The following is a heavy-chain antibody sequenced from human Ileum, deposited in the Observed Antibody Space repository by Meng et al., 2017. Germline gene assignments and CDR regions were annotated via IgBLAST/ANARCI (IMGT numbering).Heavy chain of an antibody. Sequence: QAQLQQGGAGLFKTSGTLSLSWAGYGGAFEGYYWTWIRPSPGKGREWIGEINHSGSTNFNPSLKSRVTMSVDTSKKQFSLNLTSVTAADTAMYYCVRGLLVPNAIRTEYFPLWGQGTLVTVSS. CDR2: INHSGST. D-gene: IGHD2-2*02. CDR1: GGAFEGYY. V-gene: IGHV4-34*01. J-gene: IGHJ1*01. CDR3: VRGLLVPNAIRTEYFPL.